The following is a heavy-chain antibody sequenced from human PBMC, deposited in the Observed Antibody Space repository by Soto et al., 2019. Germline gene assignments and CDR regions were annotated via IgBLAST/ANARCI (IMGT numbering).Heavy chain of an antibody. CDR3: ARDPITSGYSSGWEYFDY. Sequence: GGSLRLSCAASGFTFSSYGMHWVRQAPGKGLEWVAVIWYDGSNKYYADSVKGRFTISRDNSKNTLYLQMNSLRAEDTAVYYCARDPITSGYSSGWEYFDYWGQGTLVTVSS. D-gene: IGHD6-19*01. V-gene: IGHV3-33*01. CDR2: IWYDGSNK. CDR1: GFTFSSYG. J-gene: IGHJ4*02.